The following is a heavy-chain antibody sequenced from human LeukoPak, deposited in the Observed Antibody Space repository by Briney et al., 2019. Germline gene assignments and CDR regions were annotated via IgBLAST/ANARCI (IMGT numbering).Heavy chain of an antibody. V-gene: IGHV1-8*03. CDR1: GYTFTSYD. Sequence: GASVKVSCKASGYTFTSYDINWVRQATGQGLEWMGWMNPNSGNTGYAQKFQGRVTITRNTSISTAYMELSSLRSGDTAVYYCAREVRTRAANWFDPWGQGTLVTVSS. CDR2: MNPNSGNT. CDR3: AREVRTRAANWFDP. D-gene: IGHD2-8*01. J-gene: IGHJ5*02.